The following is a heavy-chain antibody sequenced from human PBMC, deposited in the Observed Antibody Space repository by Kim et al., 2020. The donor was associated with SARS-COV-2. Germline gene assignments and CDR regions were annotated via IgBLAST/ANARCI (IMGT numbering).Heavy chain of an antibody. CDR2: YYGSDK. D-gene: IGHD6-19*01. Sequence: GGSLRLSCAASGFTFSIYGMHWVRQAPGKGLEWVAYYGSDKYYADSVKGRFTISRDNSKSTLYQQMNSLRVEDTAVFYCVRESSSGWDHYYMDVWGRGTTVTVSS. V-gene: IGHV3-30-3*01. CDR1: GFTFSIYG. J-gene: IGHJ6*03. CDR3: VRESSSGWDHYYMDV.